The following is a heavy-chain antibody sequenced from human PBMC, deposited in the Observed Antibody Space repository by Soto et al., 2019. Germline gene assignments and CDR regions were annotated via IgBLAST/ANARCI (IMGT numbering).Heavy chain of an antibody. CDR3: ARCKGIIGVVTHYYYYGMDV. V-gene: IGHV4-34*01. CDR1: GFSSGCYY. Sequence: SVTMSLTCAFYGFSSGCYYWRSIRHPPGKGLEWIGEINHSGSTNYNPSLKSRVTISVDTSKNQFSLKLSSVTAADTAVYYCARCKGIIGVVTHYYYYGMDVWGQGTTVTVSS. CDR2: INHSGST. J-gene: IGHJ6*02. D-gene: IGHD3-3*01.